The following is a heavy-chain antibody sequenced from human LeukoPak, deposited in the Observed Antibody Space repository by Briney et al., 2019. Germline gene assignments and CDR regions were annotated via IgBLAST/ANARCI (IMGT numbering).Heavy chain of an antibody. Sequence: PSETLSLTCTVSGGSISSSSYYWGWIRQPPGKGLEWIGSIYYSGSTYYNPSLKSRVTISVDTSKNQFSLKLSSVTAADTAVYHCASSYYYDSSGYYCWGQGTLVTVSS. CDR3: ASSYYYDSSGYYC. J-gene: IGHJ4*02. CDR2: IYYSGST. D-gene: IGHD3-22*01. CDR1: GGSISSSSYY. V-gene: IGHV4-39*01.